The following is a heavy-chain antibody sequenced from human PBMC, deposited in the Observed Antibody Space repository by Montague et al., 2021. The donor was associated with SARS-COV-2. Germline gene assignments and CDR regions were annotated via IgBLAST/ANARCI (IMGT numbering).Heavy chain of an antibody. D-gene: IGHD3-22*01. CDR3: ARLGYYYDSSGMADY. CDR1: FFSLRRSRSY. J-gene: IGHJ4*02. V-gene: IGHV4-39*01. Sequence: SDPLSLPFPFSFFSLRRSRSYWGWIRQPPGKGLEWIGSIYYSGSTYYNPSLKSRVTVSVDTSKNQFSLKLSSVTAADTAVYYCARLGYYYDSSGMADYWGQGTLVTVSS. CDR2: IYYSGST.